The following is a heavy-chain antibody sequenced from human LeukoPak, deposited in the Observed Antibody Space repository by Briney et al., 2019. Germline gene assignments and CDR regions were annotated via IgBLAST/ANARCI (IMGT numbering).Heavy chain of an antibody. CDR1: GYTFTDYY. D-gene: IGHD3-10*02. V-gene: IGHV1-2*02. CDR3: ARVGKNLYGVGYYFDY. J-gene: IGHJ4*02. CDR2: INPNSGGT. Sequence: ASVKVSCKASGYTFTDYYMHWVRQAPGQGLEWMGWINPNSGGTNYAQKFQGRVTMTRDTSIRTAYMELSRLRSDDTAVYYCARVGKNLYGVGYYFDYWGQGTLVTVSS.